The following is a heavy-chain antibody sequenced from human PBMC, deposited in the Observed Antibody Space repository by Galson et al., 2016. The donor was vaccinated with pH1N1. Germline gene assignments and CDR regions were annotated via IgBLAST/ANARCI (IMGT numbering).Heavy chain of an antibody. Sequence: SLRLSCAASGFNFSNYWMHWVRQAPGKGLEWVSGISWNSGSIGYADSVKGRFTISRDNAKNPLYLQMNGLRAEDTALYYCAKVTGYLYGYVDYWGQGTLVTVSS. CDR3: AKVTGYLYGYVDY. J-gene: IGHJ4*02. D-gene: IGHD5-18*01. CDR1: GFNFSNYW. CDR2: ISWNSGSI. V-gene: IGHV3-9*01.